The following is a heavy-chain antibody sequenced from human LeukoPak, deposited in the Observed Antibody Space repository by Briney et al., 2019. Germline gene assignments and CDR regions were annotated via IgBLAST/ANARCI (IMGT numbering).Heavy chain of an antibody. J-gene: IGHJ2*01. CDR3: ARGRDSDYRGNTSPSPSQLTRSWYFDL. CDR2: IGTAADT. D-gene: IGHD4-23*01. V-gene: IGHV3-13*01. CDR1: GFNFSNHD. Sequence: PGGPLRLSCAASGFNFSNHDMHWVRQAAGKGLEWVSAIGTAADTYYPGSVKGRFTISRENARDSLFLQMNSLRAGDTAVYYCARGRDSDYRGNTSPSPSQLTRSWYFDLWGRGTLVTVSS.